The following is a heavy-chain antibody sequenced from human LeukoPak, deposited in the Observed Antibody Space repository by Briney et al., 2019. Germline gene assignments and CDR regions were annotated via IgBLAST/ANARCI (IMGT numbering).Heavy chain of an antibody. V-gene: IGHV1-8*01. D-gene: IGHD3-22*01. Sequence: ASVKVSCKVSGYTLTELSMHWVRQAPGKGLEWMGWMNPNSGNTGYAQKFQGRVTMTRNTSISTACMELSSLRSEDTAVYYCASSYYYDSSGFTGPLIVRSRALTSRFDPWGQGTLVTVSS. CDR3: ASSYYYDSSGFTGPLIVRSRALTSRFDP. J-gene: IGHJ5*02. CDR2: MNPNSGNT. CDR1: GYTLTELS.